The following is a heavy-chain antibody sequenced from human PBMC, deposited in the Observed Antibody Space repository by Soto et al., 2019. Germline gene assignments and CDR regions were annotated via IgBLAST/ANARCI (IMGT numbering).Heavy chain of an antibody. CDR1: GGTFSSYA. Sequence: QVQLVQSGAEVKKPGSSVKVSCKASGGTFSSYAISWVRQAPGQGLEWMGGIIPIFGTANYAQKFQGRVTITVDESTSTAYMELSSLRSEDTAVYYCARDPARITMVRGVISVYYYGMDVWGQGTTVTVSS. CDR2: IIPIFGTA. V-gene: IGHV1-69*01. J-gene: IGHJ6*02. CDR3: ARDPARITMVRGVISVYYYGMDV. D-gene: IGHD3-10*01.